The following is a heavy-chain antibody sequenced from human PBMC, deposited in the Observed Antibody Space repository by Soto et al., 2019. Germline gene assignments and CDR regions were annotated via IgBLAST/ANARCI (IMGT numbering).Heavy chain of an antibody. V-gene: IGHV1-46*01. CDR1: GYGFIVDH. CDR3: AREARLTGTAGDDAFAI. J-gene: IGHJ3*02. Sequence: APLNGSCKASGYGFIVDHGRWGRHTPRQGLEWMGIINPNGGSKNYAQKFQGRFVMTRDTSTSTVYMELSSLTSEDTAIYYCAREARLTGTAGDDAFAILGKGTMVTVSS. CDR2: INPNGGSK. D-gene: IGHD1-1*01.